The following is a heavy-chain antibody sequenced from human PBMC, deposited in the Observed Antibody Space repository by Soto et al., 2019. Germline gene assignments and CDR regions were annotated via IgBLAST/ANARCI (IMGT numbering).Heavy chain of an antibody. CDR3: ASNYAYAEGYYFYGIDV. V-gene: IGHV3-74*01. Sequence: EVQLEESGGGLVQPGGSLRLSCAASGFTFRNYWMHWVRQAPGKGLVWVSRVNSDGDTTYYADSVKGRFTISRDNAKNTLHLQMNSLGAEDTAVYYCASNYAYAEGYYFYGIDVWGQGTTVTVSS. CDR1: GFTFRNYW. J-gene: IGHJ6*02. D-gene: IGHD3-16*01. CDR2: VNSDGDTT.